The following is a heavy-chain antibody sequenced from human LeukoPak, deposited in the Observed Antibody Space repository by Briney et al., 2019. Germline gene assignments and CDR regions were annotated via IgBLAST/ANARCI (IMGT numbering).Heavy chain of an antibody. Sequence: GGSLRLSCSASGFTFSTYAMHWVRQAPGKGLEYVSAISSNGGSTYYADSVKGRFTISRDNSKNTLYLQMSSVRAEDTAVYYCVKWGSYDFWNGPGKWFDPWGQGTLVTVSS. CDR3: VKWGSYDFWNGPGKWFDP. D-gene: IGHD3-3*01. V-gene: IGHV3-64D*09. CDR1: GFTFSTYA. CDR2: ISSNGGST. J-gene: IGHJ5*02.